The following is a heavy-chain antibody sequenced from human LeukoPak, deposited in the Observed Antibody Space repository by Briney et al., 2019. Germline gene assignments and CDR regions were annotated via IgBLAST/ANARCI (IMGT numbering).Heavy chain of an antibody. CDR2: ISSSGSTI. Sequence: PGGSLRLSCAASGFTFSSYEMNWDRQAPGKGLEWVSYISSSGSTIYYADSVKGRFTISRDNAKNSLYLQMNSLRAEDTAVYYCARGSYLTFDYWGQGTLVTVSS. CDR1: GFTFSSYE. J-gene: IGHJ4*02. V-gene: IGHV3-48*03. CDR3: ARGSYLTFDY. D-gene: IGHD3-16*02.